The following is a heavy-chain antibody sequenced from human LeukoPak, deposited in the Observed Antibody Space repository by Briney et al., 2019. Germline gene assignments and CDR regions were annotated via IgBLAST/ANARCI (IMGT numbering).Heavy chain of an antibody. CDR3: AKVQAVAAAGYFDY. CDR1: GFTFDDYA. Sequence: GGSLRLSCAASGFTFDDYAMHWVRQAPGKGLEWVSGISWNCGSIGYADSVKGRFTISRDNAKNSLYLQMNSLRAEDTALYYCAKVQAVAAAGYFDYWGQGTLVTVSS. V-gene: IGHV3-9*01. J-gene: IGHJ4*02. CDR2: ISWNCGSI. D-gene: IGHD6-13*01.